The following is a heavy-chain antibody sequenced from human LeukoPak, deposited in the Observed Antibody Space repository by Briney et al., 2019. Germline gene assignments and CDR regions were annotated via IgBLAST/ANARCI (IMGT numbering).Heavy chain of an antibody. Sequence: RTSETLSLTCTVSGGSISNYYWSWIRQPPGKGLEWIGYIYYSGSTNYNPSLKSRVTISVDTSKNQFSLKLSSVTAADTAVYYCARVSGGWSYYYYYMDVWGKGTTVTVSS. V-gene: IGHV4-59*01. CDR3: ARVSGGWSYYYYYMDV. CDR2: IYYSGST. D-gene: IGHD6-19*01. CDR1: GGSISNYY. J-gene: IGHJ6*03.